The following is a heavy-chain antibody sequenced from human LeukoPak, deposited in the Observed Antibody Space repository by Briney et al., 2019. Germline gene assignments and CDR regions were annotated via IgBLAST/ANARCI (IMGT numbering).Heavy chain of an antibody. CDR2: INSDGSST. CDR1: GFTFSSYW. V-gene: IGHV3-74*01. Sequence: GSLRLSCAASGFTFSSYWMHWVRQAPGKGLLWVSRINSDGSSTSYADSVKGRFTISRDNAKNTLYLQMNSLRAEDTAVYYCASLPTFWSGYSGWGQGTLVTVSS. CDR3: ASLPTFWSGYSG. D-gene: IGHD3-3*01. J-gene: IGHJ4*02.